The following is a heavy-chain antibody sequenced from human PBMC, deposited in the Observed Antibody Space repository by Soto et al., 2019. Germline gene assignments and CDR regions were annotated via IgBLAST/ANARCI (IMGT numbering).Heavy chain of an antibody. V-gene: IGHV1-69*01. D-gene: IGHD6-13*01. J-gene: IGHJ5*02. CDR2: IIPLFGTT. CDR1: GGTFSTYP. CDR3: ARCATHVSSWYFWFDP. Sequence: QVQLVQSGAEVRMPGSSVKVSCKASGGTFSTYPINWVRQAPGQGLEWMGGIIPLFGTTNYAQKFKGRVTITADESTSTAYMELSSLRAEDAAVYYCARCATHVSSWYFWFDPWGQGTLVTVAS.